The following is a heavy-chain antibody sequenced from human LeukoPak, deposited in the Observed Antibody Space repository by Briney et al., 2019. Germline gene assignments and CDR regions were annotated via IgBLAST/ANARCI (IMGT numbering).Heavy chain of an antibody. D-gene: IGHD6-13*01. CDR2: ISYDGSNK. CDR3: ARDHQIAAAIYYFDY. CDR1: GFTFSSYA. Sequence: GSLRLSCAASGFTFSSYAMHWVRQAPGKGLEWVAVISYDGSNKYYADSVKGRFTISRDNSKNTLYLQMDSLRSEDTAMYYCARDHQIAAAIYYFDYWGQGTLVTVSS. J-gene: IGHJ4*02. V-gene: IGHV3-30-3*01.